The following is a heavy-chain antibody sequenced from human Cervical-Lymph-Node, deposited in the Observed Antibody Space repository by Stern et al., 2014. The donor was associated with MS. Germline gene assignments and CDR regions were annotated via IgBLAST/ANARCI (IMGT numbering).Heavy chain of an antibody. J-gene: IGHJ4*02. Sequence: QVQLQESGPGLVKPSQTLSLTCTVSGGSVSSGNYYWTWIRQPAGKGLEWIGRISTSGITNYNPSLKSRVTLSVDTSRKQFSLKLNSVTAADTAVYFCARDRGRYYGSGTYIYYFDYWGQGALVTVSS. V-gene: IGHV4-61*02. CDR1: GGSVSSGNYY. CDR2: ISTSGIT. D-gene: IGHD3-10*01. CDR3: ARDRGRYYGSGTYIYYFDY.